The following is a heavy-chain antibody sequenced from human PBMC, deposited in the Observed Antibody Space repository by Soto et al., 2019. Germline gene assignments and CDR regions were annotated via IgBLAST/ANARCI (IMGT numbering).Heavy chain of an antibody. CDR1: GGTFSRHA. CDR3: ARGWGYDSNDYYYAY. D-gene: IGHD3-22*01. Sequence: QVQLVQSGAEVRKPGSSVKVSCKASGGTFSRHAIIWVRQAPGQGLEWMGGIIRIFGTANHAQKYKGRVTIIAKEAPSTVYIEVSSLRSEDTAMYYCARGWGYDSNDYYYAYWGQGTLVTVSS. CDR2: IIRIFGTA. J-gene: IGHJ4*02. V-gene: IGHV1-69*01.